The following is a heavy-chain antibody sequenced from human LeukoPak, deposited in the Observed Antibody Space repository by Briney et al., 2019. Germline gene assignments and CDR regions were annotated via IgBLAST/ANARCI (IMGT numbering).Heavy chain of an antibody. CDR3: ASGGLGARKYYSDPFHY. D-gene: IGHD3-16*01. V-gene: IGHV3-53*01. CDR1: GFTFSSYA. J-gene: IGHJ4*02. Sequence: GGSLRLSCAASGFTFSSYAMSWVRQAPGKGLEWVSILYSAGATYYADSVRGRFTIARDISRNTVFLQMNSLRAEDTAVYYCASGGLGARKYYSDPFHYWGQGTLVTVSS. CDR2: LYSAGAT.